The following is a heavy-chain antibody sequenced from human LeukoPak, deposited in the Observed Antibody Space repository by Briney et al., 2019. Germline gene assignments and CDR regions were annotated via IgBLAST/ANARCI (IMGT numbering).Heavy chain of an antibody. CDR2: ISSSSSTI. J-gene: IGHJ4*02. V-gene: IGHV3-48*02. Sequence: PERSLRLSCAASGFTFSSYSMNWVRQAPGKGLEWVSYISSSSSTIYYADSVKGRFTISRDNAKNSLYLQMNSLRDEDTAVYYCASYYCSGGSCSDYWGQGTLVTVSS. CDR1: GFTFSSYS. D-gene: IGHD2-15*01. CDR3: ASYYCSGGSCSDY.